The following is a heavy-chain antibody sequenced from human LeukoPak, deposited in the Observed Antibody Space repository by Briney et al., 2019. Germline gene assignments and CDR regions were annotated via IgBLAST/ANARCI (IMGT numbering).Heavy chain of an antibody. V-gene: IGHV3-7*03. J-gene: IGHJ6*03. CDR2: IKQDASEI. CDR1: GFTFTDYW. Sequence: GGSLRLSCAASGFTFTDYWLSWVRQAPGKGLEWVANIKQDASEIYYVDSVEGRFTISRDNAKNSLYLQMNSLRTEDTALYYCAKEGGRNYYMDVWGKGTTVTVSS. CDR3: AKEGGRNYYMDV.